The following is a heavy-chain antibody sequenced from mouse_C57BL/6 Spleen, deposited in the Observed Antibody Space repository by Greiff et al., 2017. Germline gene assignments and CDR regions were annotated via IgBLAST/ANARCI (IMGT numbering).Heavy chain of an antibody. CDR3: AGAYDGYWY. Sequence: EVQVVESGPGMVKPSQSLSLTCTVTGYSITSGYDWHWIRHFPGNKLEWMGYISYSGSTNYNPSLKSRISITHDTSKNHFFLKLNSVTTEDTATYYCAGAYDGYWYWGQGTLVTVSA. D-gene: IGHD2-3*01. CDR2: ISYSGST. CDR1: GYSITSGYD. V-gene: IGHV3-1*01. J-gene: IGHJ3*01.